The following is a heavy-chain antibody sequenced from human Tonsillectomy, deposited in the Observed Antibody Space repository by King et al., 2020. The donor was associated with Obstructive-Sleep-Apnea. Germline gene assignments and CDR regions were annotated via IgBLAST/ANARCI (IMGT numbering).Heavy chain of an antibody. CDR2: LWYDGSNK. CDR1: GFSFSSYG. J-gene: IGHJ6*02. D-gene: IGHD6-6*01. Sequence: VQLVESGGGVVQPGRSLRLSCAASGFSFSSYGMLWVRQAPDKGLEWVALLWYDGSNKYYADSVKGRFTISRDNSKNTLFLQMNSLRVEDTAVYYCARISRAYPNPYSSSSPGYYDGMDVWGQGTTVTVSS. V-gene: IGHV3-33*01. CDR3: ARISRAYPNPYSSSSPGYYDGMDV.